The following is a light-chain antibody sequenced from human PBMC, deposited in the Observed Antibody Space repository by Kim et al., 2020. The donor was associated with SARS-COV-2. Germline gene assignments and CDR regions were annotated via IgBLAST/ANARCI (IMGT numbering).Light chain of an antibody. CDR3: QQYKS. V-gene: IGKV1-9*01. Sequence: SSLSASVGDRVTITCRARQGMSSYLAWYQQKPGAAPKLLIYGASNLESGVPSRFSGSGSGTDFTLTINGLQPEDFATYYCQQYKSFGGGTKVDIK. CDR1: QGMSSY. J-gene: IGKJ4*01. CDR2: GAS.